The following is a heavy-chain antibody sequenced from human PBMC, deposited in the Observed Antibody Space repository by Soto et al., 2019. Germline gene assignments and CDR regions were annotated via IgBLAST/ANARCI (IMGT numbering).Heavy chain of an antibody. V-gene: IGHV4-4*07. J-gene: IGHJ6*02. CDR1: GGSISSYY. Sequence: KTSETLSLTCTVAGGSISSYYWSWIRQPAGKRLEWIGRIYTSGSTNYNPSLKSRVTMSVDTSKNQFSLKLSSVTAADTAVYYCASGSGSYWGDYYYGMDVWGQGTTVTVSS. CDR2: IYTSGST. CDR3: ASGSGSYWGDYYYGMDV. D-gene: IGHD1-26*01.